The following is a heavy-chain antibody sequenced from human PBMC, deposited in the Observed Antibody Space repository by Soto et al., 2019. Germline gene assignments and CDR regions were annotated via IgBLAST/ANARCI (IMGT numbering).Heavy chain of an antibody. CDR3: ARYGATAGYYFDY. CDR2: IYNSGST. D-gene: IGHD2-8*01. V-gene: IGHV4-61*01. Sequence: SETLSLTCTVSAGSVSNGSYYWSWIRQPPGEGLEWIGHIYNSGSTNYNPSLKSRVTISLDTSKNQLSLKLTSVTAADTAVYFCARYGATAGYYFDYWGQGTLVTVSS. CDR1: AGSVSNGSYY. J-gene: IGHJ4*02.